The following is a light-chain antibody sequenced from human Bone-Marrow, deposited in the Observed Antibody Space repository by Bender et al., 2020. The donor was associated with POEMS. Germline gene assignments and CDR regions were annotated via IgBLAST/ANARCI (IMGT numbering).Light chain of an antibody. CDR1: SSDVGGFNL. CDR3: SSFPSRSTPVVV. J-gene: IGLJ2*01. CDR2: EVN. Sequence: QSALTQPASVSASPGQSITISCTGTSSDVGGFNLVSWYQHYPGKAPKLIIYEVNKRPSGVSNRFSGSKSGNTASLTISRLQAEDEAVYYCSSFPSRSTPVVVFGGGTKLTVL. V-gene: IGLV2-14*02.